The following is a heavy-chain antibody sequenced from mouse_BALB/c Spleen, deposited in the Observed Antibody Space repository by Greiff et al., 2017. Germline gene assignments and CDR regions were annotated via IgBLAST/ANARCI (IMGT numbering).Heavy chain of an antibody. V-gene: IGHV7-3*02. D-gene: IGHD2-10*01. CDR2: IRNKANGYTT. J-gene: IGHJ3*01. CDR1: GFTFTDYY. CDR3: ARGSSYYGNYLDAY. Sequence: EVKLVESGGGLVQPGGSLRLSCATSGFTFTDYYMSWVRQPPGKALEWLGFIRNKANGYTTEYSASVKGRFTISRDNSQSILYLQMNTLRAEDSATYYCARGSSYYGNYLDAYWGQGTLVTVSA.